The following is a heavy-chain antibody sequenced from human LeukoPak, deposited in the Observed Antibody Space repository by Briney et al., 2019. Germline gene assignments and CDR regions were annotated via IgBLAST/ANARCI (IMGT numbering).Heavy chain of an antibody. J-gene: IGHJ4*02. V-gene: IGHV6-1*01. CDR2: TYYRSKWHN. CDR3: AGTTDYSSFLAF. D-gene: IGHD4-11*01. Sequence: SQTLSLTCAVSGDSVSSSSAVWNWIRRSPSRGLEWLGRTYYRSKWHNEYAESVKSRISITSDTSKNQFSLQLNSATPEDTAEYYCAGTTDYSSFLAFWGQGTLVTVSS. CDR1: GDSVSSSSAV.